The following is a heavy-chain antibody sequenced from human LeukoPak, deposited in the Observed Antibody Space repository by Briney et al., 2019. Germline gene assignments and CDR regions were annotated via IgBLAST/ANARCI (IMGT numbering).Heavy chain of an antibody. CDR2: IYTSGST. CDR3: ARDDTVVVGATWDAFDI. D-gene: IGHD1-26*01. Sequence: SETLSLTCTVSGGSISSYYWSWIRQPAGKGLEWIVRIYTSGSTNYSPSLKSPVTMSVDTSKNQFSLKLSSVTAADTAVYYCARDDTVVVGATWDAFDIWGQGTMVTVSS. CDR1: GGSISSYY. V-gene: IGHV4-4*07. J-gene: IGHJ3*02.